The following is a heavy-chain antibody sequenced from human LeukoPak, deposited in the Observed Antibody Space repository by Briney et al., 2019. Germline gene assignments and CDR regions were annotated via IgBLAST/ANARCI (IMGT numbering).Heavy chain of an antibody. CDR1: GVTFSTYG. V-gene: IGHV3-30*18. J-gene: IGHJ4*02. CDR3: AKEFNRGLPDY. D-gene: IGHD2-21*01. CDR2: ISYDGSNE. Sequence: GGSLRLSCAASGVTFSTYGMHWVRQAPGKGLEWVAVISYDGSNEYYADSVKGRFTISRDNSKNTLYLQMSSLRAEDTAVYYCAKEFNRGLPDYWGQGTLVTVPS.